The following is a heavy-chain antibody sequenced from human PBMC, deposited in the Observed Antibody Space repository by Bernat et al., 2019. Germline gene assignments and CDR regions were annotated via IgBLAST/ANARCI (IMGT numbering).Heavy chain of an antibody. CDR1: GFTFIDAW. CDR2: IKSKADGGTT. J-gene: IGHJ4*02. Sequence: EVQLLESGGGLVKPGGSLRLSCAASGFTFIDAWMNWVRQAPGKGLEFIGRIKSKADGGTTDYAAPVKGRFTISRDDSQNMVYLQMNDLKTDDTALYSYTTKQTPRECNGENCYDSWGQGALVTVSS. D-gene: IGHD2-8*01. V-gene: IGHV3-15*01. CDR3: TTKQTPRECNGENCYDS.